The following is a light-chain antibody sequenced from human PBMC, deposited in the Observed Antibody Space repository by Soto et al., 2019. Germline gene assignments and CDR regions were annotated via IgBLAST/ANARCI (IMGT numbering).Light chain of an antibody. V-gene: IGKV4-1*01. CDR1: QSVLYSSNNKNY. CDR3: QQYYSTPTWT. Sequence: DIVMTQSPDSLAVSLGERATINCKSSQSVLYSSNNKNYLAWYQQKPGQPPKLLIYWASTRVSGVPDRFSGSGSVTDFALTSSSLQAEYVAVYYCQQYYSTPTWTFGQGTKVEIK. J-gene: IGKJ1*01. CDR2: WAS.